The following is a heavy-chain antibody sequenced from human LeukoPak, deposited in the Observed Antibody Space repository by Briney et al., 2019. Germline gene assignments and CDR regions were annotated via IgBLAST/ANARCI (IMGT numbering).Heavy chain of an antibody. CDR3: ARDLSRYYYDSSGYLFDY. Sequence: GASVKVSCKASGYTFTGYYMHWVRQAPGQGLEWMGWINPSGGSTSYAQKFQGRVTMTRDTSTSTVYMELSSLRSEDTAVYYCARDLSRYYYDSSGYLFDYWGQGTLVTVSS. CDR2: INPSGGST. V-gene: IGHV1-46*01. D-gene: IGHD3-22*01. CDR1: GYTFTGYY. J-gene: IGHJ4*02.